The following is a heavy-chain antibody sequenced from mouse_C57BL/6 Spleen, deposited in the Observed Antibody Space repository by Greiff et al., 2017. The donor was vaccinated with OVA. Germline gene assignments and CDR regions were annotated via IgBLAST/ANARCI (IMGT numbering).Heavy chain of an antibody. CDR1: GYTFTDYY. V-gene: IGHV1-26*01. CDR3: ARRYYGSSYNAMDY. D-gene: IGHD1-1*01. Sequence: EVQLQQSGPELVKPGASVKISCKASGYTFTDYYMNWVKQSHGKSLEWIGDINPNNGGTSYNQKFKGKATLTVDKSSSTAYMELRSLTSEDSAVYYCARRYYGSSYNAMDYWGQGTSVTVSS. CDR2: INPNNGGT. J-gene: IGHJ4*01.